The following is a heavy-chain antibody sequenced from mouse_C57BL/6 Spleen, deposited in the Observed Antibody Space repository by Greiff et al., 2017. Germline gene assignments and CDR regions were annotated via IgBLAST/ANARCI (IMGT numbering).Heavy chain of an antibody. V-gene: IGHV1-62-2*01. D-gene: IGHD2-1*01. CDR1: GYTFTEYT. CDR3: ARHDYYGNYHYYAMDY. J-gene: IGHJ4*01. CDR2: FYPGSGSI. Sequence: VKLQESGAELVKPGASVKLSCKASGYTFTEYTIHWVKQRSGQGLEWIGWFYPGSGSIKYNEKFKDKATLTADKSSSTVYMELSRLTSEDSAVYFCARHDYYGNYHYYAMDYWGQGTSVTVSS.